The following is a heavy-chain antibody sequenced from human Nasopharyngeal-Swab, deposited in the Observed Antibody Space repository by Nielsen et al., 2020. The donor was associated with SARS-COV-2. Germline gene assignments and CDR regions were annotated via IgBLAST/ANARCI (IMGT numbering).Heavy chain of an antibody. CDR1: GYSFTSYW. J-gene: IGHJ3*02. V-gene: IGHV5-51*01. CDR2: IYPGDSDT. CDR3: ARQSPSILWGEAFDI. Sequence: KVSCKGSGYSFTSYWIGWVRQMPGKGLEWMGIIYPGDSDTRYSPSFQGQVTISADKSISTAYLQWNSLKASDTAMYYCARQSPSILWGEAFDIWGQGTMVTVSS. D-gene: IGHD3-9*01.